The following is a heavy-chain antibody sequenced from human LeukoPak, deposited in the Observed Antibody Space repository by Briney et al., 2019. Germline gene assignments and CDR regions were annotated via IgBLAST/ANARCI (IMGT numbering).Heavy chain of an antibody. D-gene: IGHD3-3*01. CDR1: GFTVSRNY. CDR3: ARDYYDFWSGTIGH. CDR2: IYSGGSK. Sequence: GGSLRLSCAVSGFTVSRNYLSWVRQTPGKGLEWLSVIYSGGSKDYADSVKGRFTVSRDNSKNTLFLQMNSLRAEDTANYYCARDYYDFWSGTIGHWGQGTLVTVSS. J-gene: IGHJ4*02. V-gene: IGHV3-53*01.